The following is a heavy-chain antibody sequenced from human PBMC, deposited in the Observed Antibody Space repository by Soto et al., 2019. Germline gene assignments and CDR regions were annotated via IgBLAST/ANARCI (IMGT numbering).Heavy chain of an antibody. CDR3: ARYSSGLDY. D-gene: IGHD6-19*01. V-gene: IGHV3-33*01. Sequence: GGSLRLSCAASGFTFSNYGMHWVRQAPGKGLEWVSCIWYDGSNKYYVDSVKGRFTISRDNSKNTVYLQMNSLRAEDTAVYYCARYSSGLDYWGHGTLVTVSS. CDR1: GFTFSNYG. J-gene: IGHJ4*01. CDR2: IWYDGSNK.